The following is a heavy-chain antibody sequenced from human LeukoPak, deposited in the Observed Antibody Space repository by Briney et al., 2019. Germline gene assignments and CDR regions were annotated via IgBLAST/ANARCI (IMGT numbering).Heavy chain of an antibody. CDR1: GFTFSSYW. V-gene: IGHV3-74*03. D-gene: IGHD3-22*01. CDR3: ARGGDYYDSSGYFWRPAEIDY. CDR2: INRDGSTT. J-gene: IGHJ4*02. Sequence: PGGSLRLSCAVSGFTFSSYWMHWVRQAPGKGLVWVSRINRDGSTTTYADSVKGRFTVSRDNAKNTLNLQMNSLRAEDTAVYYCARGGDYYDSSGYFWRPAEIDYWGQGTLVTVSS.